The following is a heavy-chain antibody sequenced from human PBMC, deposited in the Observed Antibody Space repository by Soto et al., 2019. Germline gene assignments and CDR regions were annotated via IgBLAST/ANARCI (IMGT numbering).Heavy chain of an antibody. D-gene: IGHD3-10*01. CDR3: AKERFGELPLYYGMDV. Sequence: VGSLRLSCAASGFTFSSYAMSWVRQAPGKGLEWVSAISGSGGSTYYADSVKGRFTISRDNSKNTLYLQMNSLRAEDTAVYYCAKERFGELPLYYGMDVWGQGTTVTVSS. V-gene: IGHV3-23*01. J-gene: IGHJ6*02. CDR2: ISGSGGST. CDR1: GFTFSSYA.